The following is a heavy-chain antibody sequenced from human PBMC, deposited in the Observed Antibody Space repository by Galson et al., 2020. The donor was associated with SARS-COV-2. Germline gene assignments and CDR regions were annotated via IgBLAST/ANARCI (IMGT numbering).Heavy chain of an antibody. CDR1: GDSISNYY. J-gene: IGHJ4*02. V-gene: IGHV4-59*01. CDR2: TYYNGYT. D-gene: IGHD4-17*01. CDR3: SKGCENGGYWCY. Sequence: SETLSLTCTVSGDSISNYYWTWIRQPPGKGLEWIGYTYYNGYTNYNPALKSRVTISADTSRNQFSLKVTSVTAADTAVYYCSKGCENGGYWCYWGQGTQVTVSS.